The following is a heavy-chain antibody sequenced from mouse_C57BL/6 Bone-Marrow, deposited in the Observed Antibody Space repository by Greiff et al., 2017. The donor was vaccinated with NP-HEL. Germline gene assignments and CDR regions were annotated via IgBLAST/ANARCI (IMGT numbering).Heavy chain of an antibody. CDR1: GYTFTDYE. V-gene: IGHV1-15*01. CDR3: TSPNWYYFDY. CDR2: IDPETGGT. Sequence: QVQLQQSGAELVRPGASVTLSCKASGYTFTDYEMHWVKQTPVHGLEWIGAIDPETGGTAYNQKFKGKAILTADKSSSTAFMKLRSLTSEDSAVYYCTSPNWYYFDYWGQGTTLTVSS. D-gene: IGHD4-1*01. J-gene: IGHJ2*01.